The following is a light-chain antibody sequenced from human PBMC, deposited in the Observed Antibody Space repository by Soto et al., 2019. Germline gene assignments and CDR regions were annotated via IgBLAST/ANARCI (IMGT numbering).Light chain of an antibody. CDR1: ISDVGNYNY. Sequence: QSALTQPASVSGSPGQSITLSCTGTISDVGNYNYVSWYQQHPGKAPKLMIYEVSNRPSGVSNRFSGSKSGTSASLAITGLQAEDEADYYCQSYDSHLSGSEVFGTGTKVTVL. V-gene: IGLV2-14*01. CDR3: QSYDSHLSGSEV. J-gene: IGLJ1*01. CDR2: EVS.